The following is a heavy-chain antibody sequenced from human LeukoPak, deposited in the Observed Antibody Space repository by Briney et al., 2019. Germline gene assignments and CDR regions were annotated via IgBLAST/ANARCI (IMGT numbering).Heavy chain of an antibody. D-gene: IGHD3-9*01. CDR3: ARGGALRYFDWLLYGVDY. V-gene: IGHV1-18*01. J-gene: IGHJ4*02. CDR2: ISAYNGNT. Sequence: ASVKVSCKASGYTFTSYGISWVRQAPGQGLEWMGWISAYNGNTNYAQKLQGRVTMTTDTSTSTAYMELRSLRSDDTAVYYCARGGALRYFDWLLYGVDYWGQGTLVTVSS. CDR1: GYTFTSYG.